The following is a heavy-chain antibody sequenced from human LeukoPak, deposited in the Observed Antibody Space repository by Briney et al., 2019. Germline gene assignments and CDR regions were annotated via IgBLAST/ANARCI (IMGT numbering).Heavy chain of an antibody. CDR1: GGSISSGGYY. CDR2: IYYSGST. V-gene: IGHV4-61*08. CDR3: ARGGSFYYDSSGYFGY. Sequence: PSETLSLTCTVSGGSISSGGYYWSWIRQPPGKGLEWIGYIYYSGSTNYNPSLKSRVTISVDTSKNQFSLKLTSVTAADTAVYYCARGGSFYYDSSGYFGYWGQGTLVTVSS. D-gene: IGHD3-22*01. J-gene: IGHJ4*02.